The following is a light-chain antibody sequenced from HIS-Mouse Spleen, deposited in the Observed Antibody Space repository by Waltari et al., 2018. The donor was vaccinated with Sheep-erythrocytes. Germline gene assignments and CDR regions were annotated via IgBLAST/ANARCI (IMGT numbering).Light chain of an antibody. Sequence: QSALTQPRSVSGSPGQSVTISCTGTSSDVGGYNYVSWYQQHPGKAPKLMIYDASKRHSGVPVCFSGSKCGNTASLTISRLQAEDEADYYCCSYAGSYTYVVGTGTKVTVL. CDR3: CSYAGSYTYV. CDR2: DAS. J-gene: IGLJ1*01. V-gene: IGLV2-11*01. CDR1: SSDVGGYNY.